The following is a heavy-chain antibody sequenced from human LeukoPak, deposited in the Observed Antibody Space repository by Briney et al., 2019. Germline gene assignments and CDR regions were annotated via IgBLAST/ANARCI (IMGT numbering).Heavy chain of an antibody. CDR1: GFTFSSYS. CDR2: ISSSSSYI. Sequence: GGSLRLSCAASGFTFSSYSMNWVLQAPGKGLEWVSSISSSSSYIYYADSVKGRFTISRDNAKNSLYLQMNSLRAEDTAVYYCAKDRGRPAANDAFDIWGQGTMVTVSS. V-gene: IGHV3-21*01. D-gene: IGHD2-2*01. CDR3: AKDRGRPAANDAFDI. J-gene: IGHJ3*02.